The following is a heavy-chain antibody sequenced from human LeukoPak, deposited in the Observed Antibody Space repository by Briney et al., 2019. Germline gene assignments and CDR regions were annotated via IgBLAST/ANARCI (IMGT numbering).Heavy chain of an antibody. D-gene: IGHD7-27*01. J-gene: IGHJ4*02. CDR3: SREIAWGPGDY. CDR2: TYYRSGWYN. CDR1: RESASSNSAA. V-gene: IGHV6-1*01. Sequence: SQTLSLTCALSRESASSNSAAWVWIRQSPSRGLEWLGRTYYRSGWYNDYALSVESRITINPDTSKNQVSLQLTSVTPEDTAVYYCSREIAWGPGDYGGQGTLVTVSS.